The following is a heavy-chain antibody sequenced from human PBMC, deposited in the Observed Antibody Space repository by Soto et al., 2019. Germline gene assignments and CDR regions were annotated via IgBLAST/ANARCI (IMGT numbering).Heavy chain of an antibody. CDR2: IWYDGSNK. D-gene: IGHD2-21*02. V-gene: IGHV3-33*01. Sequence: GGSLRLSCAASGFTFSSYGMHWVRQAPGKGLEWVAVIWYDGSNKYYADSVKGRFTISRDNSKNTLYLQMNSLRAEDTAVYYCARDNIGGGDPEEDYYYYGMDVWGQGTTVTVSS. J-gene: IGHJ6*02. CDR3: ARDNIGGGDPEEDYYYYGMDV. CDR1: GFTFSSYG.